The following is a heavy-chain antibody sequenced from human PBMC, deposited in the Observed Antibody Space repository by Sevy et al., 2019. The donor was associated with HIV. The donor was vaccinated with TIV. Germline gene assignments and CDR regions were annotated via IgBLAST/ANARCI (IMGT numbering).Heavy chain of an antibody. Sequence: SETLSLTCTVSGGSISSYYWSWIRQPPGKGLEWIGYIYYSGSTNYNPSLKSRVTISVDTSKNQFSLKLSSVTAADTAVYYCARDPTAAAAKGNSYYYGMDVWAKGPRSPSP. D-gene: IGHD6-13*01. CDR1: GGSISSYY. V-gene: IGHV4-59*01. CDR2: IYYSGST. CDR3: ARDPTAAAAKGNSYYYGMDV. J-gene: IGHJ6*02.